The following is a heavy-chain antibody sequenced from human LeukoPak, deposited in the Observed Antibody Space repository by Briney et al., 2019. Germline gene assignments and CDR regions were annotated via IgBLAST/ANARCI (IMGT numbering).Heavy chain of an antibody. J-gene: IGHJ4*02. D-gene: IGHD1-26*01. CDR2: ISSSSSYI. Sequence: GGSLRLSCAASGFTFSSYSMNWVRQAPGKGLEWVSSISSSSSYIYYADSVKGRFTISRDNAKNSLYLQMNSLRAEDTAVYYCAKDFTIVGATTLDYWGQGTLVTVSS. V-gene: IGHV3-21*04. CDR3: AKDFTIVGATTLDY. CDR1: GFTFSSYS.